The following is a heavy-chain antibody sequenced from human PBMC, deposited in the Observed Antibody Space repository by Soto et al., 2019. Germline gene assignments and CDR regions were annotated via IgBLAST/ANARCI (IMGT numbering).Heavy chain of an antibody. CDR1: GASVSSKSTINTYY. D-gene: IGHD3-16*01. CDR3: ARLSRGPLYYFDY. CDR2: ASYGDTT. J-gene: IGHJ4*02. Sequence: SETLSLTCAVSGASVSSKSTINTYYWSWLRQPPGKRLEWIGYASYGDTTNNNSSLRSRLTISVDAPKNHLILELNSVTDADTAVYYWARLSRGPLYYFDYWGQGALVTVSS. V-gene: IGHV4-61*01.